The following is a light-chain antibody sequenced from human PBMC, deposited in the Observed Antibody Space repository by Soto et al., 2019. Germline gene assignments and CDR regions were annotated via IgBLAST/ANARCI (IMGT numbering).Light chain of an antibody. CDR3: QQYTEWPLT. CDR1: QSVSSY. Sequence: EIVLTQSPATLSLSPGERATLSCRASQSVSSYLAWYQQKPGQAPRLLMYGISSRATGVPDSFSGSGSGTDLTLTVSRLEPEDFAVYYCQQYTEWPLTFGQGTKVDI. J-gene: IGKJ1*01. V-gene: IGKV3-11*01. CDR2: GIS.